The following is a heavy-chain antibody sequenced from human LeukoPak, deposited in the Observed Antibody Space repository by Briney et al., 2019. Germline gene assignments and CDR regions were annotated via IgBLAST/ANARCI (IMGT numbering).Heavy chain of an antibody. CDR3: ARRRIRGGYDPYYFDY. CDR2: IYYIGST. J-gene: IGHJ4*02. CDR1: GGSISSSRYY. V-gene: IGHV4-39*01. Sequence: PSETLSLTCIVSGGSISSSRYYWGWIRRPPGKGLEWIGNIYYIGSTYYNPSLKSRVTIAVDTSKNQFSLKLSSVLAADTAVYYCARRRIRGGYDPYYFDYWGQGTLVTVSS. D-gene: IGHD3-22*01.